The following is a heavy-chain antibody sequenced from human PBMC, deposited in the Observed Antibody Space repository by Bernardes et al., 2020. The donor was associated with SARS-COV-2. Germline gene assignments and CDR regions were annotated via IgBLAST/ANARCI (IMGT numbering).Heavy chain of an antibody. CDR3: ARDYYSDGRGYCWGFDY. J-gene: IGHJ4*02. CDR1: GFSLSTTGMR. D-gene: IGHD3-22*01. CDR2: IYWDDDK. Sequence: SGPTLVKPTQTLTLTCSFSGFSLSTTGMRVSWIRQPPGKALEWLARIYWDDDKFYSESLRTRLTISKDTSRSRVVLRMTNMDSVDTATYYCARDYYSDGRGYCWGFDYWGQGTLETVS. V-gene: IGHV2-70*04.